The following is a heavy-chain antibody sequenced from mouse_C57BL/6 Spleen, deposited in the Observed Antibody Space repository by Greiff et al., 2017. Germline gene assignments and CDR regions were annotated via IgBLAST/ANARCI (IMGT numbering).Heavy chain of an antibody. CDR2: IYPGSGST. V-gene: IGHV1-55*01. Sequence: LQPGAELVKPGASVKMSCKASGYTFTSYWITWVKQRPGQGLEWIGDIYPGSGSTNYNEKFKSKATLTVDTSSSTAYMQLSSLTSEDSAVYYCASPYYYGSSPYAMDYWGQGTSVTVSS. CDR3: ASPYYYGSSPYAMDY. CDR1: GYTFTSYW. J-gene: IGHJ4*01. D-gene: IGHD1-1*01.